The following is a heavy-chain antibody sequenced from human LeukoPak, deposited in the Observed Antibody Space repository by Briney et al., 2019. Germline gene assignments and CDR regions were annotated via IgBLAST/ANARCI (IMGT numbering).Heavy chain of an antibody. CDR1: GFSFSEYA. CDR2: ISGSGGST. CDR3: AKGDIVVVPAAMDY. V-gene: IGHV3-23*01. J-gene: IGHJ4*02. D-gene: IGHD2-2*01. Sequence: LPGGSLRLSCAASGFSFSEYAMSWVRQAPGKGLEWVSAISGSGGSTYYADSVKGRFTISRDNSKNTLYLQMNSLRAEDTAVYYCAKGDIVVVPAAMDYWGQGTLVTVSS.